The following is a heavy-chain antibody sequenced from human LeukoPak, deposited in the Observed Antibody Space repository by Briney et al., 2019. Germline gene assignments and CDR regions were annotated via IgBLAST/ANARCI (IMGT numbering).Heavy chain of an antibody. CDR3: ANVPQLVPQRGYYYYGMDV. CDR2: IRYDGSNK. Sequence: GGSLRLSCAASGFTFSSYGMHWVRQAPGKGLEWVAFIRYDGSNKYYADSVKGRFTISRDNSKNTLYLQMNSLRAEDTAVYYCANVPQLVPQRGYYYYGMDVWGQGTTVTVSS. V-gene: IGHV3-30*02. CDR1: GFTFSSYG. J-gene: IGHJ6*02. D-gene: IGHD6-13*01.